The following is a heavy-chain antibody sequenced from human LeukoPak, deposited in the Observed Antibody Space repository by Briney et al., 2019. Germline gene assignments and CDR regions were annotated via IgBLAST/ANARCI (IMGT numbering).Heavy chain of an antibody. Sequence: GGSLRLSCAASGFTFSLYTMNWIRQAPGKGLEWVSSISSSSSYIYYADSVKGRFTISRDNAKNSLYLQMNSLRAEDTAVYYCARVPGSGSASFDYWGQGTLVTVSS. CDR2: ISSSSSYI. CDR1: GFTFSLYT. V-gene: IGHV3-21*01. CDR3: ARVPGSGSASFDY. D-gene: IGHD3-10*01. J-gene: IGHJ4*02.